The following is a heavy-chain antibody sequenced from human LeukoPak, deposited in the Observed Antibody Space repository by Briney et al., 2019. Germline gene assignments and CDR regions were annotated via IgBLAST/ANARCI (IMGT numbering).Heavy chain of an antibody. CDR1: GFTFSNYA. CDR3: AKASTSGWFPFDY. Sequence: GGSLRLSCAASGFTFSNYAMSWVRQAPGKGLEWVSGISGIGRTTYYADSVKGRFTISRDNSMNTLYLQMNSLRAEDTAVYYCAKASTSGWFPFDYWGQGTLVTVSS. J-gene: IGHJ4*02. CDR2: ISGIGRTT. V-gene: IGHV3-23*01. D-gene: IGHD6-19*01.